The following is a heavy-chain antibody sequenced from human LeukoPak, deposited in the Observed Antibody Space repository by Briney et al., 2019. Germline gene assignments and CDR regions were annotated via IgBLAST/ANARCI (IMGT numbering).Heavy chain of an antibody. Sequence: GGSLRLSCAASGFTVSSNYMSWVRQAPGKGLEWVSVIYSSGSTYYADSVEGRFTISRDNSKNTLYLQMNSLRAEDTAVYYCAKDFSLAAALFDYWGQGTLVTVSS. CDR2: IYSSGST. CDR1: GFTVSSNY. V-gene: IGHV3-66*03. D-gene: IGHD6-13*01. CDR3: AKDFSLAAALFDY. J-gene: IGHJ4*02.